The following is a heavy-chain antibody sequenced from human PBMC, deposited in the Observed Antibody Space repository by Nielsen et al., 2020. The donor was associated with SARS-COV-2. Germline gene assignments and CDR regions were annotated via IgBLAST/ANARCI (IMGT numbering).Heavy chain of an antibody. J-gene: IGHJ4*02. Sequence: SATLPLTCTVSGGSISRKNYYWGWIRQPPGKGLEWIGSFYYSGLTYYNPSLKSRVTISMDTSKNQASLKLTSATAADTAVYFCASGHFGEWGQGTLVIVSS. V-gene: IGHV4-39*07. D-gene: IGHD3-3*01. CDR3: ASGHFGE. CDR2: FYYSGLT. CDR1: GGSISRKNYY.